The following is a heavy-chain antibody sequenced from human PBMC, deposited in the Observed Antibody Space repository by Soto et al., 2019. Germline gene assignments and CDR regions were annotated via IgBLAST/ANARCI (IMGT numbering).Heavy chain of an antibody. CDR2: IYYSGST. CDR1: GGSISSGGFY. Sequence: QVQLQESGPGLVKPSQTLSLTCTVSGGSISSGGFYWSWIRQHPGKGLEWIGYIYYSGSTFYNPSLKSRVTISVDTSKNQFSLKLSSVTAADTAVYYCARSGGAARPFDYWGQGTLVTVSS. CDR3: ARSGGAARPFDY. D-gene: IGHD6-6*01. V-gene: IGHV4-31*03. J-gene: IGHJ4*02.